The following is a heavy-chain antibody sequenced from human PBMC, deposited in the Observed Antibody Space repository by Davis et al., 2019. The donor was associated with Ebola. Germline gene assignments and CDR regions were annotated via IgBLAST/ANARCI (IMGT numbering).Heavy chain of an antibody. J-gene: IGHJ4*02. CDR1: GGSFSGYY. CDR2: INHSGST. D-gene: IGHD5-18*01. V-gene: IGHV4-34*01. CDR3: ARGRRYSYGPPRY. Sequence: GPLRLSCAVHGGSFSGYYWSWIRQPPGKGLEWIGEINHSGSTNYNPSLKSRVTISVDTSKNQFSLKLSSVTAADTAVYYCARGRRYSYGPPRYRGQGTLVTVSS.